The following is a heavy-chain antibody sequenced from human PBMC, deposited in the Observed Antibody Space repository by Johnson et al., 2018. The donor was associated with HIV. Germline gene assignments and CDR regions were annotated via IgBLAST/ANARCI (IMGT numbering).Heavy chain of an antibody. CDR3: AIIWNHTFDI. J-gene: IGHJ3*02. Sequence: QVHLVESGGGVVQPGRSLRLSCAAFGFTFSTYGIHWVRQAPGKGLEWVAFIRSDGTNKYYADFVKGRFSISRDNSKNTLYLQMNSLRAEDTAVYYCAIIWNHTFDIWGQGTMVTVSS. V-gene: IGHV3-30*02. CDR1: GFTFSTYG. CDR2: IRSDGTNK. D-gene: IGHD1-14*01.